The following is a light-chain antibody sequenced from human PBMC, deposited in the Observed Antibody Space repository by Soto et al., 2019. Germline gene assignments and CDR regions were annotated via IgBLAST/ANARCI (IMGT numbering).Light chain of an antibody. CDR2: DAS. CDR1: ETVSSSY. V-gene: IGKV3D-20*02. Sequence: EVVLTQSPATLSLSPGERATLSCGASETVSSSYLAWYQQKPGQAPRLLIYDASNRATGIPARFSGSGSGTDFTLTITSLEPEDFAVYYCQQRSNWPSTFGGGTKVEI. J-gene: IGKJ4*01. CDR3: QQRSNWPST.